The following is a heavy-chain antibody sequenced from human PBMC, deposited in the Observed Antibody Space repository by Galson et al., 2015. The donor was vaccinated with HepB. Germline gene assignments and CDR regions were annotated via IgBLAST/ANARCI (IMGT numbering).Heavy chain of an antibody. J-gene: IGHJ4*02. CDR2: ISYDGSNK. CDR1: GFTFSSYA. Sequence: SLRLSCAASGFTFSSYAMHWVRQAPGKGLEWVAVISYDGSNKYYADSVKGRFTISRDNSKNTLYLQMNSLRAEDTAVYYCARADCSSTSCYIGMGYWGQGTLVTVSS. V-gene: IGHV3-30-3*01. D-gene: IGHD2-2*02. CDR3: ARADCSSTSCYIGMGY.